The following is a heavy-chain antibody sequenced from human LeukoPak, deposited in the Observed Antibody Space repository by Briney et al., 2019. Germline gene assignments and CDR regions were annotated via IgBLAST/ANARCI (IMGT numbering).Heavy chain of an antibody. V-gene: IGHV1-18*01. Sequence: ASVKVSCKASGYTFTSYGISWVRQAPGQGLEWMGWISAYNGNTNYAQKLQGRVTMTTDTSTSTAYMELRSLRSDDTAAYYCASGLEYYDSSGLGEYWGQGTLVTVSS. CDR2: ISAYNGNT. CDR1: GYTFTSYG. J-gene: IGHJ4*02. CDR3: ASGLEYYDSSGLGEY. D-gene: IGHD3-22*01.